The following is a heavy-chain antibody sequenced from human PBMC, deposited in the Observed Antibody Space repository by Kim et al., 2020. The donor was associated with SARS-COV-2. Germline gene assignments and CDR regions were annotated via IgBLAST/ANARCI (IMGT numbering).Heavy chain of an antibody. D-gene: IGHD3-9*01. CDR1: GFTFSSYS. V-gene: IGHV3-21*01. CDR2: ISSSSSYI. Sequence: GGSLRLSCAASGFTFSSYSMNWVRQAPGKGLEWVSSISSSSSYIYYADSVKGRFTISRDNAKNSLYLQMNSLRAEDTAVYYCARDKALLRYFDWKTGRYYFDYWGQGTLVTVSS. CDR3: ARDKALLRYFDWKTGRYYFDY. J-gene: IGHJ4*02.